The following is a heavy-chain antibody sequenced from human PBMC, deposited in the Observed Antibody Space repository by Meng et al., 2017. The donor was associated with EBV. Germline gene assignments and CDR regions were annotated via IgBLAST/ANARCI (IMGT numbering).Heavy chain of an antibody. V-gene: IGHV4-61*01. CDR1: GASVSGGTFH. D-gene: IGHD2-2*01. J-gene: IGHJ4*02. CDR3: AKSSSSTPGVVDS. CDR2: IYDGGTT. Sequence: QVQLRESGPGRVKPSGTLSLTGTFSGASVSGGTFHWSWIRQPPGKELQWIGYIYDGGTTIYTPSLKSRVTIILDTSRNQFSLGLRSVTTADTAVYYCAKSSSSTPGVVDSWGQGTLVTVSS.